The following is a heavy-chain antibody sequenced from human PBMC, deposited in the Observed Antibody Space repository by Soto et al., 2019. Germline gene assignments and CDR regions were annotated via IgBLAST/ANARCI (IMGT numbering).Heavy chain of an antibody. D-gene: IGHD2-21*02. V-gene: IGHV4-31*03. CDR3: ARTLGDPDCSYYYMDV. CDR1: GGSISSGGYY. J-gene: IGHJ6*03. Sequence: PSETLSLTCTVSGGSISSGGYYWSWIRQHPGKGLEWIGYIYYSGSTYYNPSLKSRVTISVDTSKNQFSLKLSSVTAADTAVYYCARTLGDPDCSYYYMDVWGKGTTVTVSS. CDR2: IYYSGST.